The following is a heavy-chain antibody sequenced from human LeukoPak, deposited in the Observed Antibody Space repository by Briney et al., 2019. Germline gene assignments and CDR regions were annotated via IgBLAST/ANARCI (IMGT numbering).Heavy chain of an antibody. J-gene: IGHJ4*02. Sequence: SSETLSLTCTVSGGSIGSYYWSWIRQPPGKGLEWIGYIYYSESTNYNPSLKSRVTISVDTSKNQFSLKLTSVTAADTAVYYCAREGSSSWIDYWGQGTLVTVSS. CDR3: AREGSSSWIDY. V-gene: IGHV4-59*01. D-gene: IGHD6-13*01. CDR2: IYYSEST. CDR1: GGSIGSYY.